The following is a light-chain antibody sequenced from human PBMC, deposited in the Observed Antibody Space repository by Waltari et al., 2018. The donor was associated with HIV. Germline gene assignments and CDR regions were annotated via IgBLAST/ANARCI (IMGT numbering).Light chain of an antibody. CDR2: DTF. J-gene: IGLJ2*01. CDR3: LLSFAGARPVV. Sequence: QAVVTPEPSLTVSPVGPVPFTCGSSSGPLTRGPHPYWFQQTSGQAPRTLIYDTFNKHSWTPARFSGSLLGGRAALTLSGAQPEDEAEYFCLLSFAGARPVVFGGGTNLTVL. CDR1: SGPLTRGPH. V-gene: IGLV7-46*01.